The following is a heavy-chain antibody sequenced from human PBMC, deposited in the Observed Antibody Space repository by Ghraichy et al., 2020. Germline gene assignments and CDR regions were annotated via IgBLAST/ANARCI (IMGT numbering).Heavy chain of an antibody. J-gene: IGHJ5*02. V-gene: IGHV4-4*09. Sequence: SETLSLTCTVSGGSISSYYWSWIRQPPGKGLEWIGYIYTSGSTNYNPSLKSRVTISVDTSKNQFSLKLSSVTAADTAVYYCARLLRGIAAPWGQGTLVTVSS. CDR2: IYTSGST. CDR1: GGSISSYY. D-gene: IGHD6-13*01. CDR3: ARLLRGIAAP.